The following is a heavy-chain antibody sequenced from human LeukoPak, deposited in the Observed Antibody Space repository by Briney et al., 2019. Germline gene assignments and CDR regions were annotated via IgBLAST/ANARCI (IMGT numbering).Heavy chain of an antibody. Sequence: ASVKVSCKASGYTFTGYYIHWVRQAPGQGLEWMGWINPNSGGTNYAQKFQGRVTMTRDTSISTAYMGLSRLRSDDTAVYYCARVRLNSGCFDYWGQGTLVTVSS. J-gene: IGHJ4*02. CDR3: ARVRLNSGCFDY. D-gene: IGHD5-12*01. V-gene: IGHV1-2*02. CDR1: GYTFTGYY. CDR2: INPNSGGT.